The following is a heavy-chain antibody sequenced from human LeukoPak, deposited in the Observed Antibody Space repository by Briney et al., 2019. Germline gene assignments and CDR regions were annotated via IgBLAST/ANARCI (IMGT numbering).Heavy chain of an antibody. D-gene: IGHD3-22*01. V-gene: IGHV1-18*01. CDR1: GYTFTNYG. J-gene: IGHJ4*02. CDR2: ISGYNGNI. CDR3: ARDHYDRSGYSDY. Sequence: GASVKVSCKTSGYTFTNYGISWVRQAPGQGLEWMGWISGYNGNINYAQKVQDRVTMTTDTSTSTAYMELRGLRSGDTAVYYCARDHYDRSGYSDYWGQGTLVTVSS.